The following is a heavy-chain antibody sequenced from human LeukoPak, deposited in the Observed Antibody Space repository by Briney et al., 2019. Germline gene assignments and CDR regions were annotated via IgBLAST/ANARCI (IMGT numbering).Heavy chain of an antibody. V-gene: IGHV1-8*02. D-gene: IGHD6-13*01. CDR3: ARWGGYSSSWSLWMGRRGYYFDY. CDR2: MNPNSGNT. CDR1: GGTFSSYA. Sequence: ASVKVSCKASGGTFSSYAISWVRQATGQGLEWMGWMNPNSGNTGYAQKFQGRVTMTRNTSISTAYMELSSLRSEDTAVYYCARWGGYSSSWSLWMGRRGYYFDYWGQGTLVTVPS. J-gene: IGHJ4*02.